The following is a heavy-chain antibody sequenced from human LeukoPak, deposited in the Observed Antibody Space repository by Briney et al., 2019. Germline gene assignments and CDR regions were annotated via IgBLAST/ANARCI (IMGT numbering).Heavy chain of an antibody. CDR3: GKDMKYSSRWLDY. CDR1: GFTFEDYA. V-gene: IGHV3-9*01. Sequence: GGSLRLSCAASGFTFEDYAMHWVRQAPGKGLEWVSGISWNSNSIGYADSVKGRFTISRDNAKNSLYLQMNSPRAEDTALYYCGKDMKYSSRWLDYWGQGTLVTVSS. J-gene: IGHJ4*02. D-gene: IGHD6-13*01. CDR2: ISWNSNSI.